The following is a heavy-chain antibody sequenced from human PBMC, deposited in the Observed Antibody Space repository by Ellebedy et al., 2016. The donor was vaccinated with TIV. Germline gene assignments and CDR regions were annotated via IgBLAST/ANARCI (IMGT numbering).Heavy chain of an antibody. Sequence: PGGSLRLSCAASGFSFRNYWMSRVRQAPGKGLEWVANIYQDGSDQYYVDSVKGRFTISRDNANKSLFLQMNSLRGEDTAVYYCARRGSYGDYAVQVNSWFDRWGRGTLVTVSS. CDR1: GFSFRNYW. V-gene: IGHV3-7*01. CDR2: IYQDGSDQ. J-gene: IGHJ5*02. CDR3: ARRGSYGDYAVQVNSWFDR. D-gene: IGHD4-17*01.